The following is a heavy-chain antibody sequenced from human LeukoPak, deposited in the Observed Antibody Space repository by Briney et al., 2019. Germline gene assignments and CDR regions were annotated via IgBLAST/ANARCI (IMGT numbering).Heavy chain of an antibody. J-gene: IGHJ2*01. CDR2: IYTSGST. V-gene: IGHV4-4*09. CDR3: ARYERDPYYYDSSGSIRGYFDL. CDR1: GGSISSYY. D-gene: IGHD3-22*01. Sequence: SETLSLTCTVSGGSISSYYWSWIRQPPGKGLEGIGYIYTSGSTNYNPSLKSRVTISVDTSKNQFSLKLSSVTAADTAVYYCARYERDPYYYDSSGSIRGYFDLWGRGTLVTVSS.